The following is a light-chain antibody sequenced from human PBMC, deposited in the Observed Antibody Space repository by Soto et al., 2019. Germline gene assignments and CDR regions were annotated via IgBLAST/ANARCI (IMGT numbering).Light chain of an antibody. CDR1: SSNIGAGYD. CDR3: QSYDSSLSAVV. CDR2: GNS. Sequence: QSVLTQPPSVSGAPGQRVTISCTGSSSNIGAGYDVHWYQQLPGTAPKLLIHGNSNRPSGVPDRFSGSKSGTSASLAITGLQADDEADYYCQSYDSSLSAVVFGGGTKVTVL. J-gene: IGLJ2*01. V-gene: IGLV1-40*01.